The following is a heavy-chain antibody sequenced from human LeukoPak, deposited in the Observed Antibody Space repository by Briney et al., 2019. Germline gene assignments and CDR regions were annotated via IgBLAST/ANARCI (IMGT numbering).Heavy chain of an antibody. CDR3: AKDELNDY. D-gene: IGHD1-7*01. V-gene: IGHV3-30*02. Sequence: GGSLRLSCAASGFTFSSYGMHWVGQAPGKGLEWVAFIRYAGGNKYYADSVKGRFAISRDNSKNTLYLQMNSLRAEDTAVYYCAKDELNDYWGQGTLVTVSS. CDR1: GFTFSSYG. J-gene: IGHJ4*02. CDR2: IRYAGGNK.